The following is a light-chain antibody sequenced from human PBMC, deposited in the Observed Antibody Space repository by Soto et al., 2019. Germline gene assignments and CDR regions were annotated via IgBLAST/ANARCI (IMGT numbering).Light chain of an antibody. CDR2: GAS. J-gene: IGKJ4*01. Sequence: EIVLTQSPGTLSLSPGERATLSFRASQSVSSRLAWYQQKPGQAPRLLIYGASTRATGTPARFSGSESGTEFTLTISSLQSEDFAVYYCQQYNNWPLTFGGGTKVDI. V-gene: IGKV3D-15*01. CDR3: QQYNNWPLT. CDR1: QSVSSR.